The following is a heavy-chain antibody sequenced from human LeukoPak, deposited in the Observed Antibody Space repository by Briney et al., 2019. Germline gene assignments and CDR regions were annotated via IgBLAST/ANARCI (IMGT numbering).Heavy chain of an antibody. CDR1: GYSFPNYW. CDR2: IYPGDSDT. CDR3: ARGANWGSSEFDY. D-gene: IGHD7-27*01. J-gene: IGHJ4*02. Sequence: GESLKIPCQGSGYSFPNYWIGWVRQMPGKGLEWMGIIYPGDSDTRYSPSFQGQVSISADKSITTAYLQWSSLKASDTAMYFCARGANWGSSEFDYWGQGTLVTVSS. V-gene: IGHV5-51*01.